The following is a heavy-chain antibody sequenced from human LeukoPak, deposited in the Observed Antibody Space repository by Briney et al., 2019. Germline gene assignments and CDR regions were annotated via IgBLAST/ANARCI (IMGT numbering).Heavy chain of an antibody. D-gene: IGHD3-10*01. CDR1: GFTFSSYA. CDR3: ARAKMGIRGVINPHFDY. V-gene: IGHV3-30*04. Sequence: GRSLRLSCAASGFTFSSYAMHWVRQAPGKGLEWVAAISYDGNNKYYADSVKGRFTISRDNSKNTLYLQMNSLRAEDTAVYYCARAKMGIRGVINPHFDYWGQGTLVTVSS. CDR2: ISYDGNNK. J-gene: IGHJ4*02.